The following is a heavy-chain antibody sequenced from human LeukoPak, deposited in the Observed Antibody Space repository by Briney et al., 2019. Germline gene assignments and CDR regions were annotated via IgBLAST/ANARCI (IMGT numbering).Heavy chain of an antibody. CDR1: GLTFDDYG. CDR2: INWNGGRT. J-gene: IGHJ4*02. V-gene: IGHV3-20*04. CDR3: ARGYGDPSPFDY. Sequence: PGGSLRLSCAASGLTFDDYGMSWVRQAPGKGLEWVSGINWNGGRTGYADSVKGRFTISRDNAKNSLYLQMNSLRAEDTALYYCARGYGDPSPFDYWGQGTLVTVSS. D-gene: IGHD4-17*01.